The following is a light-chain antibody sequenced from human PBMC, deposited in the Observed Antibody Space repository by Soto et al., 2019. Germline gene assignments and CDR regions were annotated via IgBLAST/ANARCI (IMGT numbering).Light chain of an antibody. J-gene: IGKJ2*01. CDR3: QQYGNSPPYT. CDR1: HSIFSNY. V-gene: IGKV3-20*01. CDR2: GAS. Sequence: EIELTQSPGTLSLSPGERATLSCRAGHSIFSNYLAWFQQKPGQAPRLLIFGASTRAFGIPDRFSGSGSGTDFTLPISRLEPEDSAVYFCQQYGNSPPYTFGQGPSLVI.